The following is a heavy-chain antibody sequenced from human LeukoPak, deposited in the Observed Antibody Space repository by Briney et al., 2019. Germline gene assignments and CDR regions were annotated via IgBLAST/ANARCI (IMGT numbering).Heavy chain of an antibody. Sequence: GGSLRLSCVASGFTFSSYAMHWVRQAPGKGLEYVSAISSNGGSTYYANSVKGRFTISRDNSKNTLYLQMGSLRAEDMAVYYCARSYYYGSGSYCNYWGQGTLVTVSS. CDR3: ARSYYYGSGSYCNY. J-gene: IGHJ4*02. CDR1: GFTFSSYA. D-gene: IGHD3-10*01. CDR2: ISSNGGST. V-gene: IGHV3-64*01.